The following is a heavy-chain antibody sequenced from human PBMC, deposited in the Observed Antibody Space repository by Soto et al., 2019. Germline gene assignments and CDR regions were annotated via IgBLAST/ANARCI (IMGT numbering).Heavy chain of an antibody. CDR3: ERVLTDSNGWYHFDY. J-gene: IGHJ4*02. CDR1: GYTFTSYQ. Sequence: QVQLVQSGAEVKKPGASVKVSCKASGYTFTSYQMHWVRQAPGQGLEWMGVIKPSGGSTTYAQELQGRVTMTRDTSTSTVYMELSSLRSEDTAVYYCERVLTDSNGWYHFDYWGQGTLVTVS. CDR2: IKPSGGST. D-gene: IGHD6-19*01. V-gene: IGHV1-46*01.